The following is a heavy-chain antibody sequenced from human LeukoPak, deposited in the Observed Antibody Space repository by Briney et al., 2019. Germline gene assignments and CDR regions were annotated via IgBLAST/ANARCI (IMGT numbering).Heavy chain of an antibody. V-gene: IGHV3-49*03. CDR2: IRSKAYGGTK. CDR1: GFTFGDYA. J-gene: IGHJ3*02. D-gene: IGHD2-2*01. Sequence: GRSLRLSCTASGFTFGDYAMSWFGQAPGKGLEWVGFIRSKAYGGTKEYAASVKGRFTISRDDSKSIAYLQMNSLKTEDTAVYYCTRARIVVVPAAILGAFDIWGQGTMVTVSS. CDR3: TRARIVVVPAAILGAFDI.